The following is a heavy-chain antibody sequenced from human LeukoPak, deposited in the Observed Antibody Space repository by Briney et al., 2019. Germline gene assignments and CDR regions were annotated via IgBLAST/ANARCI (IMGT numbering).Heavy chain of an antibody. CDR1: GYTFINYG. J-gene: IGHJ6*02. CDR2: ISAYNGNT. D-gene: IGHD3-10*01. V-gene: IGHV1-18*01. Sequence: ASVKVSCKASGYTFINYGISWVRQAPGQGLEWMGWISAYNGNTKYAQKLQGRVTMTTYTSTSTAYMELRSLKSDDTAVYYCARGGSLVRGAIRYYCGMDVWGQGTTVTVSS. CDR3: ARGGSLVRGAIRYYCGMDV.